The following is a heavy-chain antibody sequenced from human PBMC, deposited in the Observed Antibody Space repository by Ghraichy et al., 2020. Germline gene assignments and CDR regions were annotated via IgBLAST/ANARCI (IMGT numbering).Heavy chain of an antibody. CDR1: GGSFSGYY. D-gene: IGHD6-13*01. CDR3: ARAWGSSCYDY. J-gene: IGHJ4*02. Sequence: SETLSLTCAVYGGSFSGYYWSWIRQPPGKGLEWIGEINHSGSTNYNPSLKSRVTISVDTSKNQFSLKLSSVTAADTAVYYCARAWGSSCYDYWGQGTLVTVSS. CDR2: INHSGST. V-gene: IGHV4-34*01.